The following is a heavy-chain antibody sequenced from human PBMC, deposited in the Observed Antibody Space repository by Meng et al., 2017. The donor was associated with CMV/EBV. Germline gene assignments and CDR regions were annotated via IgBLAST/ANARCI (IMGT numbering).Heavy chain of an antibody. CDR2: IYSGDST. CDR1: GLAVSGNY. V-gene: IGHV3-53*01. Sequence: GGSLRLSCAASGLAVSGNYMSWVRQAPGKGLQWVSVIYSGDSTYYADSVKGRFTISRDNSKNTLYLQMNSLRAEDTAVYYCARGDRIVVVPAAIQKVTYYYYYGMDVWGQGTTVTVSS. J-gene: IGHJ6*02. D-gene: IGHD2-2*02. CDR3: ARGDRIVVVPAAIQKVTYYYYYGMDV.